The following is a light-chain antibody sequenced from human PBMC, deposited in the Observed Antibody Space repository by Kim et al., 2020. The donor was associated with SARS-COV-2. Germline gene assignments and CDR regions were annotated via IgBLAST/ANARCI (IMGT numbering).Light chain of an antibody. Sequence: GTRSSGNFGNNELQWYQQRTGSAPTTVIYEDDQRPPGVPLRFSGSIDCYSNSASLTISGLKTEGEGDYYCQYDDSSNIWVFGGGTQLTVL. J-gene: IGLJ3*02. CDR3: QYDDSSNIWV. CDR1: SGNFGNNE. V-gene: IGLV6-57*03. CDR2: EDD.